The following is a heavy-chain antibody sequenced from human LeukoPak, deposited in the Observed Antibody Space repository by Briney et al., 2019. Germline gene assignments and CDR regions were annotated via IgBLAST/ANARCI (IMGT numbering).Heavy chain of an antibody. CDR3: ARGSDIVVVPAAPFDY. D-gene: IGHD2-2*01. V-gene: IGHV4-34*01. J-gene: IGHJ4*02. Sequence: SETLSLTCAVYGGSFSGYYWSWIREPPGKGLECIGDINHSGSTNYNPSLKSRVTISVDTSKNQFFLKLSSVTGADTAVYYCARGSDIVVVPAAPFDYWGQGTLVTVSS. CDR2: INHSGST. CDR1: GGSFSGYY.